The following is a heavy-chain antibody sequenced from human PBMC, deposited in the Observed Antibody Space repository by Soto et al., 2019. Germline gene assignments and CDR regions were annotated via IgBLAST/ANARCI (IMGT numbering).Heavy chain of an antibody. D-gene: IGHD6-13*01. CDR3: VGYSSFYGMDV. CDR2: IYYSGST. CDR1: GGSVSSGSYY. V-gene: IGHV4-61*01. J-gene: IGHJ6*02. Sequence: PSETLSLTCTVSGGSVSSGSYYWSWIRQPPGKGLEWIGYIYYSGSTNYNPSLKSRVTISVDTSKNQFSLKLSSVTAADTAVYYCVGYSSFYGMDVWGQGTTVTVSS.